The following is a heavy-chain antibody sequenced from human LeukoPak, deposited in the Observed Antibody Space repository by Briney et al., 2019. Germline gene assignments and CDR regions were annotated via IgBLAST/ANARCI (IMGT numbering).Heavy chain of an antibody. Sequence: SETLSLTCTVSGVSISSSSYYWGWIRQPPGKGLEWIGSIYYSGSTYYNPSLKSRVTISVDTSKNQFSLRLSSVIAADTAVYYCARGSPYANGAFDYWGQGTLVTVSS. CDR1: GVSISSSSYY. V-gene: IGHV4-39*07. CDR2: IYYSGST. J-gene: IGHJ4*02. D-gene: IGHD2-2*01. CDR3: ARGSPYANGAFDY.